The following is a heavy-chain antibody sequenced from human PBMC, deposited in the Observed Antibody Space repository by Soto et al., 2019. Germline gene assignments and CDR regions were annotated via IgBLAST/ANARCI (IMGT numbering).Heavy chain of an antibody. CDR2: IVPMFGTA. V-gene: IGHV1-69*13. Sequence: GASVKVSCKASGDTFSRYALSWVRQAPGQGPEWMGGIVPMFGTANYAQKFQGRVTITADESTNTAYMQLSSLRSEDTAVYYCARGVDYDSRGYYFFFWGQGTLVTVPS. D-gene: IGHD3-22*01. CDR1: GDTFSRYA. J-gene: IGHJ4*02. CDR3: ARGVDYDSRGYYFFF.